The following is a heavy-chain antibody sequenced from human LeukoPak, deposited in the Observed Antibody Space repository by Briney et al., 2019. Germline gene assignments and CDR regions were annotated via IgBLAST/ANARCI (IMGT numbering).Heavy chain of an antibody. Sequence: GASVKVSCKASGYTFTSYDINWVRQATGQGLEWVGWMNPNSGNTGYAQKFQGRVTMTRNTSISTAYMELSSLRSEDTAVYYCARGHYSSSYNDYWGQGTLVTVSS. J-gene: IGHJ4*02. CDR2: MNPNSGNT. CDR1: GYTFTSYD. CDR3: ARGHYSSSYNDY. D-gene: IGHD6-6*01. V-gene: IGHV1-8*01.